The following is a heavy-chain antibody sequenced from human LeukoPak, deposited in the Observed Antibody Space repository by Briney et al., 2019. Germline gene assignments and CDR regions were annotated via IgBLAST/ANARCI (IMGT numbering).Heavy chain of an antibody. CDR3: ARTTPPYYDFWSGYYTGYFDY. Sequence: GGSLRLSCAASGFTFSSYWMSWVRQAPGKGLEGVANIKQDGSEKYYVDSVKGRFTISRDNAKNSLYLQMNSLRAEDTAVYYCARTTPPYYDFWSGYYTGYFDYWGQGTLVTVSS. CDR1: GFTFSSYW. J-gene: IGHJ4*02. CDR2: IKQDGSEK. V-gene: IGHV3-7*01. D-gene: IGHD3-3*01.